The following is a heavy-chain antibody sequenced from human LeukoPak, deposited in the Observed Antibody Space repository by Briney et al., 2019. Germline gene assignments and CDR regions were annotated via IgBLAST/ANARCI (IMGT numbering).Heavy chain of an antibody. CDR2: ITTSDGNT. D-gene: IGHD7-27*01. J-gene: IGHJ4*02. CDR3: AKDGGLWVSAHWGDS. V-gene: IGHV3-23*01. CDR1: GFTFSSYT. Sequence: AGGSLRLSCAVSGFTFSSYTMSWVRQAPGKGLEWVSTITTSDGNTYYADSVKGRFTVSRDNSKNTLFLQMNSLRAEDTAVYYCAKDGGLWVSAHWGDSWGRGTLVTVSS.